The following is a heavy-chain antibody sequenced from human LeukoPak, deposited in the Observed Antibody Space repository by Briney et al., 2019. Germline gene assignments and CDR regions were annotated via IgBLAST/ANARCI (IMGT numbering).Heavy chain of an antibody. J-gene: IGHJ6*03. CDR2: INHSGST. V-gene: IGHV4-34*01. D-gene: IGHD3-3*01. Sequence: PSETLSLTCAVYGGSFSGYYWSWIRQPPGKGLEGIGEINHSGSTNYNPSLKSRVTISVDTSKNQFSLKLSSVTAADTAVYYCARGTYDFWSGYPAGYYYYMDVWGKGTTVTVSS. CDR3: ARGTYDFWSGYPAGYYYYMDV. CDR1: GGSFSGYY.